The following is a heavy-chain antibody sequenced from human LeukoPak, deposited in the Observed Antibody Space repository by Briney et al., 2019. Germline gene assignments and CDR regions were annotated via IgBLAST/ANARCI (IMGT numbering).Heavy chain of an antibody. J-gene: IGHJ1*01. CDR2: IYYSGST. CDR3: ARERVVRGVPQYFQH. V-gene: IGHV4-31*03. Sequence: PSETLSLTCTVSGGSISSGGYYWSWIRQHPGKGLEWIGYIYYSGSTYYNPSLKSRVTISVDTSKNQFSLKLSSVTAADTAVYYCARERVVRGVPQYFQHWGQGTLVTVSS. D-gene: IGHD3-10*01. CDR1: GGSISSGGYY.